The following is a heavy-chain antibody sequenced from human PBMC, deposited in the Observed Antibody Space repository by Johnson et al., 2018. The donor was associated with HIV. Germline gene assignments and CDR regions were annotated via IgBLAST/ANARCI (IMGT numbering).Heavy chain of an antibody. CDR2: ISYDGSNK. J-gene: IGHJ3*02. V-gene: IGHV3-30-3*01. CDR3: AREAEWEPSSPNDAFDI. CDR1: GFTFSSYA. D-gene: IGHD1-26*01. Sequence: QVQLLESGGGVVQPGRSLRLSCAASGFTFSSYAMHWVRQAPGKGLEWVAVISYDGSNKYYADSVKGRFTISRDNSKNTLYLQMNSLRAEDTAVYYCAREAEWEPSSPNDAFDIWGQGTMVTVSS.